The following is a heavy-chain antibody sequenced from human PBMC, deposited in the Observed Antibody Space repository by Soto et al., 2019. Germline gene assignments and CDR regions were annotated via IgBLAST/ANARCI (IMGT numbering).Heavy chain of an antibody. CDR1: GGSISSGGYY. CDR3: ARSSDYSSGWYRHYFDY. D-gene: IGHD6-19*01. Sequence: SETLSLTCTVSGGSISSGGYYWSWIRQHPGKGLEWIGYIYYSWSTNYNPSLKSRVTISVDTSKNQFSLKLSSVTAADTAVYYCARSSDYSSGWYRHYFDYWGQGTLVTVSS. J-gene: IGHJ4*02. V-gene: IGHV4-61*08. CDR2: IYYSWST.